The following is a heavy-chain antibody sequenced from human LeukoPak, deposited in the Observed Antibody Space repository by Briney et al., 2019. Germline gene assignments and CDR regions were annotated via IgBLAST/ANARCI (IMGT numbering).Heavy chain of an antibody. CDR2: IYSAGGT. CDR1: GFTVSSNY. V-gene: IGHV3-53*04. Sequence: PGGSLRLSCAASGFTVSSNYMTWVRQAPGKGLESVSLIYSAGGTYDTDSVKGRFTISRHSSKNTLYLQMNSLRGEDTAVYYCARFLGRITISGVVPHGRDVWGQGTTVTVSS. J-gene: IGHJ6*02. D-gene: IGHD3-3*01. CDR3: ARFLGRITISGVVPHGRDV.